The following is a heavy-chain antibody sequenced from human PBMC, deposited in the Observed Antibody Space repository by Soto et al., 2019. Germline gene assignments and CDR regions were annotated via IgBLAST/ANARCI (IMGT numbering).Heavy chain of an antibody. J-gene: IGHJ4*02. CDR1: GFTFSSYR. CDR2: INSDGSIT. V-gene: IGHV3-74*01. D-gene: IGHD3-16*02. Sequence: GGSLRLSCAASGFTFSSYRMHWVRQVPEKGLVRVSRINSDGSITNYADAVKGRFTISRDNVKNTLYLQMNSLRAEDTAVYYCVRYPRSVGGSYRPDHWGQGTLVTVSS. CDR3: VRYPRSVGGSYRPDH.